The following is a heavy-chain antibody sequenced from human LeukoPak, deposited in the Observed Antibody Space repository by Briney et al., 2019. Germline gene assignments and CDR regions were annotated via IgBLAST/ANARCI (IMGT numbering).Heavy chain of an antibody. J-gene: IGHJ5*02. CDR1: GFTFSSYR. D-gene: IGHD6-19*01. CDR2: IRSSSSYI. CDR3: ARAGGSSGWSGGDWFDP. V-gene: IGHV3-21*01. Sequence: GGSLRLSCAASGFTFSSYRMNWVRQAPGKGLEWVSSIRSSSSYIYYADSVKGRFTISGDNAKNSLYLQMNSLRAEDTAVYCCARAGGSSGWSGGDWFDPWGQGTLVTVSS.